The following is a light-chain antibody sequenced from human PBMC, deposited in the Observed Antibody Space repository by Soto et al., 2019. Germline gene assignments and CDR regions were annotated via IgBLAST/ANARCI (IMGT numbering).Light chain of an antibody. CDR3: QQRSNRPL. CDR2: DAS. J-gene: IGKJ4*01. CDR1: QSVSSY. Sequence: ENVLTQSAAALSLYPGERATLSCRASQSVSSYLAWYQQKPGQAPRLLIYDASNRATGIPARFSGSGSGTDFTLTISSLEPEDFAVYYCQQRSNRPLFGGGTKVDIK. V-gene: IGKV3-11*01.